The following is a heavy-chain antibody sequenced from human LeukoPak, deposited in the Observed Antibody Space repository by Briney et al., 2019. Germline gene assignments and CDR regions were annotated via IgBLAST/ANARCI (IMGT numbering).Heavy chain of an antibody. V-gene: IGHV1-2*02. CDR2: INPNSGGT. CDR1: GYTFTGYY. CDR3: AREGAFWSGYVNWFDP. Sequence: ASVKVSCKASGYTFTGYYMLWVRQAPGQGLEWMGWINPNSGGTNYAQKFQGRVTMTRDTSISTAYMELSRLRSDDTAVYYCAREGAFWSGYVNWFDPWGQGTLVTVSS. J-gene: IGHJ5*02. D-gene: IGHD3-3*01.